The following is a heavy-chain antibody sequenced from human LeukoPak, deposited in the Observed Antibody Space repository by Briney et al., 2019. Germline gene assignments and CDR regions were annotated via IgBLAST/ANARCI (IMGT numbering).Heavy chain of an antibody. V-gene: IGHV4-30-2*01. CDR1: GGSISSGGYY. CDR3: ARVHLGRDSSGYYSYYYYGMDV. Sequence: SQTLSLTCTVSGGSISSGGYYWSWIRQPPGKGLEWIGEINHSGSTNYNPSLKSRVTISVDTSKNQFSLKLSSVTAADTAVYYCARVHLGRDSSGYYSYYYYGMDVWGQGTTVTVSS. D-gene: IGHD3-22*01. J-gene: IGHJ6*02. CDR2: INHSGST.